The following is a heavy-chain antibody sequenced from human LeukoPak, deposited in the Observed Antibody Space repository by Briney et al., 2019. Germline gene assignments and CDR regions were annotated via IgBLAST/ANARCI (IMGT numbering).Heavy chain of an antibody. D-gene: IGHD6-19*01. Sequence: GGSLRLSCAASGFTFSSYGMHCVRQAPGKGLEWVAVISYDGSNKYYADSVKGRFTISRDNSKNTLYLQMNSLRAEDTAVYYCAKDHSSGWYTDFDYWGQGTLVTVSS. CDR2: ISYDGSNK. CDR1: GFTFSSYG. J-gene: IGHJ4*02. V-gene: IGHV3-30*18. CDR3: AKDHSSGWYTDFDY.